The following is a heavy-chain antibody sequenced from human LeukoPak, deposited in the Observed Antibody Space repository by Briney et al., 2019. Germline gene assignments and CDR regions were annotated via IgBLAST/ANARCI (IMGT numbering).Heavy chain of an antibody. J-gene: IGHJ4*02. CDR1: GDSIISYY. Sequence: SETLSLTCTVSGDSIISYYWSWIRQPPGKGLEWIGNIYTSGSTNYNPSLKSRVTISVDMSKNQFSLKLTSVTAADTAVHYCARRTQNPSWYFDHWGQGTPVTVSS. V-gene: IGHV4-4*09. CDR3: ARRTQNPSWYFDH. D-gene: IGHD1/OR15-1a*01. CDR2: IYTSGST.